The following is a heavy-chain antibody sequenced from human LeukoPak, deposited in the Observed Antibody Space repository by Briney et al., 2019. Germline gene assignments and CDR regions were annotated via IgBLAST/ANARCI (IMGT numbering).Heavy chain of an antibody. J-gene: IGHJ6*02. V-gene: IGHV3-7*01. Sequence: PGGSLRLSCAASGFTFSSYWMSWVRQAPGKGLEWVANIKQDGSEKYYVDSVKGRFTISRDNAKNSLYLQMNSLGAEDTAVYYCAREVPDYYYYGMDVWGQGTTVTVSS. CDR1: GFTFSSYW. CDR2: IKQDGSEK. CDR3: AREVPDYYYYGMDV. D-gene: IGHD1-1*01.